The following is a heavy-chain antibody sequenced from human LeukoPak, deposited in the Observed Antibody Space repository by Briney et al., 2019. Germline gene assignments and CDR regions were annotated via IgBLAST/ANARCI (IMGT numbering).Heavy chain of an antibody. CDR3: VKGSSGNYFYYFDL. V-gene: IGHV3-23*01. J-gene: IGHJ4*02. D-gene: IGHD3-10*01. Sequence: PGGSLRLSCAASGFSFSNYVMTWVRQAPGKGLEWVSGIRGSGGNTYYADSVKGRFTISRDNSKNTLYLQMNSLRAEDTAVYYCVKGSSGNYFYYFDLWGQGTLVTVPS. CDR2: IRGSGGNT. CDR1: GFSFSNYV.